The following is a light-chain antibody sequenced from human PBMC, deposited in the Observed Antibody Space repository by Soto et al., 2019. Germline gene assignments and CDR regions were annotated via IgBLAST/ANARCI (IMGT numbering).Light chain of an antibody. CDR2: GAS. CDR3: QQYGSSPPWT. CDR1: QSVSSSY. J-gene: IGKJ1*01. V-gene: IGKV3-20*01. Sequence: EIVLTQSPGTQSLSPGERATLSCRASQSVSSSYLAWYQQKPGQAPRLLIYGASSRATGIPDRFSGSVSGTGFTLTISRLEPEDFAVYYCQQYGSSPPWTFGQGTKVDIK.